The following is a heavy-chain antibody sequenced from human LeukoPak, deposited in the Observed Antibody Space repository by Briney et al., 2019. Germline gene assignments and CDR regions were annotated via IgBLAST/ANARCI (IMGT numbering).Heavy chain of an antibody. CDR3: ATWPGAWYGEDY. J-gene: IGHJ4*02. D-gene: IGHD3-10*01. Sequence: PGGSLRLSCAASGFTFSSYSMNWVRQAPGKGLEWVSVIYGGGSTFYADSVKGRSTISRDNSQNTMYLQMNGLRAEDTGVYYCATWPGAWYGEDYWGQGTLVTVSS. CDR2: IYGGGST. CDR1: GFTFSSYS. V-gene: IGHV3-53*01.